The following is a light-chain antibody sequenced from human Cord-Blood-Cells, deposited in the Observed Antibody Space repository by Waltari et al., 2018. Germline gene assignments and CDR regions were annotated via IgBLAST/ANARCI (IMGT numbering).Light chain of an antibody. CDR3: SSYAGSNNLV. CDR1: SSDVGGYNS. V-gene: IGLV2-8*01. Sequence: QSALTQPPSASGSPGQSVTISCPGTSSDVGGYNSVSWYQQHPAKAPKLMVYEFSKRPSGVPERFSGSKSGNTASLTVSGLQAEDEADYYCSSYAGSNNLVFGGGTKLTVL. CDR2: EFS. J-gene: IGLJ2*01.